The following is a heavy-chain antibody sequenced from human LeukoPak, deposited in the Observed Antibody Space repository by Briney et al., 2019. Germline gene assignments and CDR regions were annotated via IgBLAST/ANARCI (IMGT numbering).Heavy chain of an antibody. CDR3: ARVLGCTNGVCHDAFDI. CDR1: GFTLGNYG. V-gene: IGHV3-23*05. CDR2: VSISGENT. D-gene: IGHD2-8*01. Sequence: GGSLRLSCAASGFTLGNYGMTWVRQAPEKGLEWVSSVSISGENTYYADSVKGRFTISRDNSKDTLYLLMSSLRADDTAVYYCARVLGCTNGVCHDAFDIWGQGTVVTVSS. J-gene: IGHJ3*02.